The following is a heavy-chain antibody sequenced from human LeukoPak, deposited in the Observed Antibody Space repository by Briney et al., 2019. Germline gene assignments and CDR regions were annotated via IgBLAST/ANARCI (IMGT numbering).Heavy chain of an antibody. V-gene: IGHV4-59*01. CDR3: ARGDYYDSSGYYFVPLDY. J-gene: IGHJ4*02. CDR1: GGSISSYY. CDR2: IYYSGST. D-gene: IGHD3-22*01. Sequence: SETLSLTCTVSGGSISSYYWSWIRQPPGKGLEWIGYIYYSGSTNYNPSLKSRVTISVDTSKNQFSLKLSSVTAADTAVYYCARGDYYDSSGYYFVPLDYWGQGTLVTVSS.